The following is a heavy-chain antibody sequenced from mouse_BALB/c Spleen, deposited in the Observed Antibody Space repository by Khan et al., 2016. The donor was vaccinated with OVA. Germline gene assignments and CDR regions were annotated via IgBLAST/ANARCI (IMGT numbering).Heavy chain of an antibody. Sequence: DVLLQVSGPELVKPGASVKMSCKAFGFTFTSSVMHWVKQKPGLGLQWIGYIYPFNDDTKYNEKFKGKATLTSDKSSSTAYMELSSLTSEDSAMYYCAPVGNYYGSVAYWGQGTLVTVSA. CDR3: APVGNYYGSVAY. CDR1: GFTFTSSV. V-gene: IGHV1S136*01. J-gene: IGHJ3*01. CDR2: IYPFNDDT. D-gene: IGHD1-1*01.